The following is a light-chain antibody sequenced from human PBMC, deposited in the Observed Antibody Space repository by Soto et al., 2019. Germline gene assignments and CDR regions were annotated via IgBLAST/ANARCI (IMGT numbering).Light chain of an antibody. CDR1: QSLLHSDGNTY. V-gene: IGKV2-30*02. Sequence: DVVMTQSPLSLPVTLGQPASISCRSSQSLLHSDGNTYLNWFQQRPGQSPRRLIYLVSNRDSGVPDRFSGSGSGTDFTLKISRVEAEDVGVYYCIQGTHWPPFTFGPGTRVDIK. J-gene: IGKJ3*01. CDR3: IQGTHWPPFT. CDR2: LVS.